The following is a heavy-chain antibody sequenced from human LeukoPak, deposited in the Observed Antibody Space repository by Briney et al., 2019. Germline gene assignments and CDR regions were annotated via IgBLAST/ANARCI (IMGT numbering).Heavy chain of an antibody. J-gene: IGHJ6*03. Sequence: PGGSLRLSCAASGFTFSSYEMNWVRQAPGKGLEWVSAISGSGVSTYYADSVKGRFTISRDNSKNTLYLQMNSLRAEDTAVYYCASADGYSSSWSRSSFYMDVWGKGTTVTISS. D-gene: IGHD6-13*01. CDR3: ASADGYSSSWSRSSFYMDV. V-gene: IGHV3-23*01. CDR2: ISGSGVST. CDR1: GFTFSSYE.